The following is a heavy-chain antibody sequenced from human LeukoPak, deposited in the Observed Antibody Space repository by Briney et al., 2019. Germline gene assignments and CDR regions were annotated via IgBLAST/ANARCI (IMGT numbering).Heavy chain of an antibody. Sequence: GGSLRLSCAASEFTFSSYSMHWVRQAPGKGLEWVAFIRYDGSNKYYADSVKGRFTISRDNSKNTLYLQMNSLRAEDTAVYYCARGHTAVTRHFDFWGQGTLVTVSS. V-gene: IGHV3-30*02. CDR2: IRYDGSNK. CDR1: EFTFSSYS. J-gene: IGHJ4*02. CDR3: ARGHTAVTRHFDF. D-gene: IGHD4-17*01.